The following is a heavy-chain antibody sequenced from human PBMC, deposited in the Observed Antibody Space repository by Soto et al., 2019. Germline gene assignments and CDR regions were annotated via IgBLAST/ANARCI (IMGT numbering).Heavy chain of an antibody. CDR1: GYTFTSYA. J-gene: IGHJ5*02. CDR3: ARTRASEWLRLKTSWFDP. V-gene: IGHV1-3*01. D-gene: IGHD5-12*01. Sequence: VASVKVSCKASGYTFTSYAMHWVRQAPGQRLEWMGWINAGNGNTKYSQKFQGRVTITRDTSASTAYMELSSLRSEDTAVYYCARTRASEWLRLKTSWFDPWGQGTLVTVSS. CDR2: INAGNGNT.